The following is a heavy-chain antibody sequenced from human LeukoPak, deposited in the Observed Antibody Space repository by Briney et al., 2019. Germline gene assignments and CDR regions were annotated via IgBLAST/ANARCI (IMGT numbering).Heavy chain of an antibody. V-gene: IGHV5-51*01. Sequence: GESLKISCKGSGYSFTSYWIGWVRQMPGKSLEWMGIIYPGDSDTRYSPSFQGQVTISADKSISTAYLQWSSLKASDTAMYYCASRITMVRGVIVSTDAFDIWGQGTMVTVSS. J-gene: IGHJ3*02. CDR3: ASRITMVRGVIVSTDAFDI. CDR1: GYSFTSYW. D-gene: IGHD3-10*01. CDR2: IYPGDSDT.